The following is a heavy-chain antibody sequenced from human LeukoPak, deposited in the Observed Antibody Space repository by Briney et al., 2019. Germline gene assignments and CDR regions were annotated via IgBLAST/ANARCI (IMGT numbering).Heavy chain of an antibody. Sequence: GGSLRLSCAASGFTFSSYAMSWVRQAPGKGLEWVSAISGSGGSTYYADSVKGRFTISRDNSKNTLYLQMNSLRVEDTAVYYCAKDLLVGAHYYYYYMDVWGKGTTVTVSS. CDR3: AKDLLVGAHYYYYYMDV. V-gene: IGHV3-23*01. CDR2: ISGSGGST. D-gene: IGHD1-26*01. J-gene: IGHJ6*03. CDR1: GFTFSSYA.